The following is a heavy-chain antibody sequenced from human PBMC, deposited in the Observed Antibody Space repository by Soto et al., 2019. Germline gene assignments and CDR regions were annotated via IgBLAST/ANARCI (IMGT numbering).Heavy chain of an antibody. J-gene: IGHJ6*02. CDR3: ARVVATVAGPYGMDV. Sequence: GASVKVSCTASGYTFTSYVISWVRQAPGQGLEWMGWISAYNGNTNFAQKLQGRVTMTTDTSTSTAYMELRSLRSDDTAVYYCARVVATVAGPYGMDVWGQGTTVTVSS. V-gene: IGHV1-18*01. CDR2: ISAYNGNT. D-gene: IGHD6-19*01. CDR1: GYTFTSYV.